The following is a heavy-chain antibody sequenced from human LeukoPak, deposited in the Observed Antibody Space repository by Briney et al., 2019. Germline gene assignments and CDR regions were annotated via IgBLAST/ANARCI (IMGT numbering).Heavy chain of an antibody. CDR1: GYTFTGYY. Sequence: ASVKVSCKASGYTFTGYYIHWVRQAPGQGLEWMGRINPNSGGTNYAQKFQGRVTMTRDTSISTAYMELSRMRSDDTAVYYCARDIVGIGYYDSSGHEDYWGQGSLVTVSS. J-gene: IGHJ4*02. CDR2: INPNSGGT. V-gene: IGHV1-2*06. CDR3: ARDIVGIGYYDSSGHEDY. D-gene: IGHD3-22*01.